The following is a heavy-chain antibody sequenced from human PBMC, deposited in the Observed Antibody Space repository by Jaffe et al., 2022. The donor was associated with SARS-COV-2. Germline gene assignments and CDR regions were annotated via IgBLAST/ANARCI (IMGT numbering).Heavy chain of an antibody. D-gene: IGHD2-15*01. V-gene: IGHV3-30-3*01. CDR1: GFTFSSYA. CDR3: ARDPSDIVVVVAARYGMDV. Sequence: QVQLVESGGGVVQPGRSLRLSCAASGFTFSSYAMHWVRQAPGKGLEWVAVISYDGSNKYYADSVKGRFTISRDNSKNTLYLQMNSLRAEDTAVYYCARDPSDIVVVVAARYGMDVWGQGTTVTVSS. J-gene: IGHJ6*02. CDR2: ISYDGSNK.